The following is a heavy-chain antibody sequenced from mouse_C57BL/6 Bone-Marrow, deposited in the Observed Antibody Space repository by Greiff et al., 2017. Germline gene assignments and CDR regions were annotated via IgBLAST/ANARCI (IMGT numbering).Heavy chain of an antibody. CDR3: TTGSYYFDY. Sequence: VQLKQSGAELVRPGASVKLSCTASGFNIKDDYMHWVKQRPEQGVEWIGWIDPENGDTEYASKFQGKATITADTSSNTAYLQLSSLTSEDTAVYYCTTGSYYFDYWGQGTTLTVSS. D-gene: IGHD1-1*02. CDR2: IDPENGDT. CDR1: GFNIKDDY. V-gene: IGHV14-4*01. J-gene: IGHJ2*01.